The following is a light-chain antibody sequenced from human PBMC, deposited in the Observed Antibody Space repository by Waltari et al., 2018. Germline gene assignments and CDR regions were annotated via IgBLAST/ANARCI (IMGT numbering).Light chain of an antibody. Sequence: ELVLTQSPATLYLSPGERATLSCRASQSVSSYFAWYQQKPGQAPRLLIYDASNRATGIPARFSGSGSGTDFTLTISSLEPEDFAVYYCQQRSNWPSTFGPGTKVDIK. CDR1: QSVSSY. CDR3: QQRSNWPST. J-gene: IGKJ3*01. V-gene: IGKV3-11*01. CDR2: DAS.